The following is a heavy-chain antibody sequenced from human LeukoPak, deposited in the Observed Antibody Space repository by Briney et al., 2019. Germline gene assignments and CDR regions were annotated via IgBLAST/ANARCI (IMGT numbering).Heavy chain of an antibody. CDR3: AKDIRSSWYYFQD. CDR2: ISAGGGST. D-gene: IGHD6-13*01. Sequence: GGSLRLSCAASRFTFSTYAMTWVRQAPGKGLEWVSSISAGGGSTYYADSVKGRFTISRDNSKNTLYVQMNSLRAEDTAVYYCAKDIRSSWYYFQDWGQGTLVTVSS. J-gene: IGHJ1*01. CDR1: RFTFSTYA. V-gene: IGHV3-23*01.